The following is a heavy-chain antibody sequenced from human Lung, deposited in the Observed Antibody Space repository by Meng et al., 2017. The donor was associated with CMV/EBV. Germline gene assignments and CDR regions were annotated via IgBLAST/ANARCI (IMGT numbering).Heavy chain of an antibody. Sequence: TCNGYYRNWGQQAPEQGQERMGRINPNSGGTNYAQKFQGRVTINRDTSISTAYMELSRLRSDDTAVYYCARDLGYSSGWAGGGNWFDPWGQGTLVTVSS. D-gene: IGHD6-19*01. CDR3: ARDLGYSSGWAGGGNWFDP. J-gene: IGHJ5*02. CDR1: TCNGYY. V-gene: IGHV1-2*02. CDR2: INPNSGGT.